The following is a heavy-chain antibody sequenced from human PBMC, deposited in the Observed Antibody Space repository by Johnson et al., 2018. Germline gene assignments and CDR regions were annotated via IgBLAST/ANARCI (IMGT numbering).Heavy chain of an antibody. V-gene: IGHV5-51*01. J-gene: IGHJ6*02. CDR1: GYSFTSYW. D-gene: IGHD1/OR15-1a*01. CDR2: IYPGDFET. Sequence: QLVESGAEVKKSGESLKISCKGSGYSFTSYWIGWVRQMPGKGLEWMGIIYPGDFETRYGPSFQGQVTISADKSISTAYLQWSSLKASDTAMYYCARLRRGTGIYYHGMDVWGQGTTVTVYS. CDR3: ARLRRGTGIYYHGMDV.